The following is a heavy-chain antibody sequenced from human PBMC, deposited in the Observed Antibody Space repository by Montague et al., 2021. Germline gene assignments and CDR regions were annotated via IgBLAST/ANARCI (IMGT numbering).Heavy chain of an antibody. J-gene: IGHJ4*02. D-gene: IGHD6-19*01. V-gene: IGHV2-5*01. CDR1: GFSLNTRAVG. Sequence: PALVKPTQTLTLTCNFSGFSLNTRAVGVGWIRQPPGKALEWLALIYWNDDKRYRPSLKSRLTITKDTSKNQVVLTMTNADPVDTATYYCASHNSGWYSDFDYWGQGTLVTVSS. CDR2: IYWNDDK. CDR3: ASHNSGWYSDFDY.